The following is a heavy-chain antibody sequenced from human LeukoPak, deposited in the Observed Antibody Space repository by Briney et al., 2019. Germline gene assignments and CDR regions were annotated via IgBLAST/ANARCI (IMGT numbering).Heavy chain of an antibody. J-gene: IGHJ5*01. Sequence: SVKVSCKAFGGTLSSYAISWVRQAPGQGLEWMGRLIPIFGTANYAQRFQGRVTITTDESTSTAYMELNSLRSEDTAVYYCARGDGYGYNWFDSWGQGTLVTVSS. V-gene: IGHV1-69*05. CDR3: ARGDGYGYNWFDS. CDR2: LIPIFGTA. CDR1: GGTLSSYA. D-gene: IGHD5-24*01.